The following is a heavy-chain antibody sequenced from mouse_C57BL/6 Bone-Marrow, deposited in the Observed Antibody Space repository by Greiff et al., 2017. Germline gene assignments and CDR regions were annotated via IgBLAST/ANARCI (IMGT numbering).Heavy chain of an antibody. CDR2: IDPSDSDT. CDR1: GYTFTSYW. V-gene: IGHV1-59*01. D-gene: IGHD2-4*01. Sequence: VQLQQPGAELVRPGTSVKLSCKASGYTFTSYWMHWVKQRPGQGLEWIGDIDPSDSDTNYNQKFKGKATMTVDTSSSTAYMQLSSLTSEDSAVYYCSRHYYDYDDFDDWGQGTLVTVSA. CDR3: SRHYYDYDDFDD. J-gene: IGHJ3*01.